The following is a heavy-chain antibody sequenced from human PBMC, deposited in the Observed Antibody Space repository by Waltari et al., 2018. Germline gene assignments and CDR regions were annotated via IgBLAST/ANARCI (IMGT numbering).Heavy chain of an antibody. V-gene: IGHV4-59*08. D-gene: IGHD1-26*01. CDR3: AGGIVGARGR. CDR2: IYYSGST. Sequence: QVQLQESGPGLVKPSETLSLTCTVSGGSISSYYWSWIRQPPGKGLEWIGYIYYSGSTNYNPSLKSRVTISVDTSKNQFSLKLSSVTAADTAVYYCAGGIVGARGRWGQGTLVTVSS. J-gene: IGHJ4*02. CDR1: GGSISSYY.